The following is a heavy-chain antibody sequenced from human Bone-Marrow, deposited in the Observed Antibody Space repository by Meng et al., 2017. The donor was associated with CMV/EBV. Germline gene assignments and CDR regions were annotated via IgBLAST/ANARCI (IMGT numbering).Heavy chain of an antibody. V-gene: IGHV3-30-3*01. CDR1: GFTFSSYA. J-gene: IGHJ6*02. CDR2: ISYDGSNK. D-gene: IGHD2-2*01. CDR3: ARGTDQLLSAYYYYYGMDV. Sequence: GGSLRLSCAASGFTFSSYAMHWVRQAPGKGLEWVAVISYDGSNKYYADSVKGRFTISRDNSKNTLYPQMNSLRAEDTAVYYCARGTDQLLSAYYYYYGMDVWGQGTTVTVAS.